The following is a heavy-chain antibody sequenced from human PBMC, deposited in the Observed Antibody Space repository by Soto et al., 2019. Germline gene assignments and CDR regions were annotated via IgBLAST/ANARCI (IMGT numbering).Heavy chain of an antibody. V-gene: IGHV3-33*01. CDR1: GFTFSSYG. CDR2: IWSDGSNK. Sequence: QVQLVESGGGVVQPGRSLRLSCAASGFTFSSYGMHWVRQAPGKGLEWVAVIWSDGSNKYYADSVKGRFTISRDNSKNTLYLQMNSLRAEDTAVYYCARAGDILTGYSPDYWGQGTLVTVSS. CDR3: ARAGDILTGYSPDY. J-gene: IGHJ4*02. D-gene: IGHD3-9*01.